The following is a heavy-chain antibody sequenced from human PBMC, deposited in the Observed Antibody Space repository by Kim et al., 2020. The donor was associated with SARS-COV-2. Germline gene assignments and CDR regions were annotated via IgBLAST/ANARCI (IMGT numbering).Heavy chain of an antibody. CDR2: GNA. Sequence: GNAGDAQKCQGRVTMTRDTSISTAYMELSSLRSEDTAVYYCTRGSGVVGDYWGQGTLVTVSS. CDR3: TRGSGVVGDY. V-gene: IGHV1-8*01. J-gene: IGHJ4*02. D-gene: IGHD6-25*01.